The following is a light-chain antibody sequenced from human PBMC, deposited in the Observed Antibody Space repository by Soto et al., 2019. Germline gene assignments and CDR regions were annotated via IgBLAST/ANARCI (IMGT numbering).Light chain of an antibody. J-gene: IGKJ2*01. Sequence: EIVLTQSPGTLSLSPGERVTLSCRASQSVSSSYLAWYQQKPGQAPRLLIYGASSRATGIPDRFSGSGSGTDFTLTISRLEPEDFAVYYCQQYGSLMYTFGQGTKLEIK. V-gene: IGKV3-20*01. CDR3: QQYGSLMYT. CDR1: QSVSSSY. CDR2: GAS.